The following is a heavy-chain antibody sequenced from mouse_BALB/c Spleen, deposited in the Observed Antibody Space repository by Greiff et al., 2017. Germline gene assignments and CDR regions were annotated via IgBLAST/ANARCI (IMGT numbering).Heavy chain of an antibody. CDR1: GYSITSDYA. CDR3: ASLYDYDGFAY. J-gene: IGHJ3*01. V-gene: IGHV3-2*02. Sequence: EVKLQESGPGLVKPSQSLSLTCTVTGYSITSDYAWNWIRQFPGNKLEWMGYISYSGSTSYNPSLKSRISITRDTSKNQFFLQLNSVTTEDTATYYCASLYDYDGFAYWGQGTLVTVSA. D-gene: IGHD2-4*01. CDR2: ISYSGST.